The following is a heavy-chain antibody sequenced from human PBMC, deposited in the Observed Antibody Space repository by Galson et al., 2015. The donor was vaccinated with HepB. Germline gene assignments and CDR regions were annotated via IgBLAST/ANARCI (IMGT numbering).Heavy chain of an antibody. D-gene: IGHD6-6*01. V-gene: IGHV3-11*01. Sequence: SLRLSCAVYGFTFSDYYMSWIRQAPGKGLEWVSYINSGGSTKYSADSVKGRFTISRDNAKNTLYLQMNSLRAEDTAVYYCARDRKGHSSSLDYWGQGTLVTVSS. J-gene: IGHJ4*02. CDR3: ARDRKGHSSSLDY. CDR1: GFTFSDYY. CDR2: INSGGSTK.